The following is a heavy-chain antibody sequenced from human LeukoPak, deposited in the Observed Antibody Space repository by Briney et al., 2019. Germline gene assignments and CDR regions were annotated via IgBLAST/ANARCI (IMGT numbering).Heavy chain of an antibody. D-gene: IGHD4-17*01. CDR3: AFYGDYVYAFDI. J-gene: IGHJ3*02. CDR2: IYHSGST. Sequence: SETLSLTCAASGGSISSSNWWSWVRQPPGKGLEWIGEIYHSGSTNYNPSLKSRVTISVDKSKNQFSLKLSSVTAADTAVYYCAFYGDYVYAFDIWGQGTMVTVSS. CDR1: GGSISSSNW. V-gene: IGHV4-4*02.